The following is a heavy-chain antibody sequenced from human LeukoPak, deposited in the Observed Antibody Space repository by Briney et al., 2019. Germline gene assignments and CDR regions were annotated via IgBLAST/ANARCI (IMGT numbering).Heavy chain of an antibody. Sequence: GGSLRLSCAASGFTFDDYGMSWVRQAPGKGLEWVSGMNWNGGSTGYADSVKGRFTISRDNAKNSLYLQMNSLRVEDTALYYCARDSYGYDAFDIWGQGTMVTVSS. J-gene: IGHJ3*02. V-gene: IGHV3-20*04. CDR3: ARDSYGYDAFDI. CDR1: GFTFDDYG. CDR2: MNWNGGST. D-gene: IGHD5-18*01.